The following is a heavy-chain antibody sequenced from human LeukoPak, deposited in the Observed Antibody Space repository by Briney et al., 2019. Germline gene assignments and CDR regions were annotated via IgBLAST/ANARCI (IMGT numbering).Heavy chain of an antibody. Sequence: GGYLRLSCTASGFTFNNAWMTWVRQTPGKGLEWVGRIQSKTDGGTPDYAAPVKGRFTISRDDSKNTLYLQMNSLKTEDTAVYYCTTDVDVFGDPGGYYYAMDVWGQGTTVTVSS. CDR3: TTDVDVFGDPGGYYYAMDV. J-gene: IGHJ6*02. V-gene: IGHV3-15*01. CDR2: IQSKTDGGTP. CDR1: GFTFNNAW. D-gene: IGHD3-10*01.